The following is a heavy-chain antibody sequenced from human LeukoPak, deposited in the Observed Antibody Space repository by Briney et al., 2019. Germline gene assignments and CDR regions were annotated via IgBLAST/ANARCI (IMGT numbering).Heavy chain of an antibody. V-gene: IGHV4-61*02. Sequence: PSQTLSLTCTVSGGSISSGSYYWSWIRQPAGKGLEWIGRIYTSGGTNYNPSLKSRVTISVDTSKNQFSLKLSSVTAADTAVYYCARGDDTGAYDYWGQGTLVTVSS. J-gene: IGHJ4*02. CDR2: IYTSGGT. D-gene: IGHD1-1*01. CDR3: ARGDDTGAYDY. CDR1: GGSISSGSYY.